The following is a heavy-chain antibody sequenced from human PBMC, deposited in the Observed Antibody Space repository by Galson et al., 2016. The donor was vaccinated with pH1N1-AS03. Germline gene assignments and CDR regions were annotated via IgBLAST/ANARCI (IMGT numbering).Heavy chain of an antibody. V-gene: IGHV2-5*02. J-gene: IGHJ6*02. CDR1: GFSLGRSGVG. CDR2: TYGDDNAGDDNS. D-gene: IGHD2-8*01. Sequence: PALVKPPQTLTLTCSFSGFSLGRSGVGVGWIRQAPGKALEWLTLTYGDDNAGDDNSHYSPSLRSRLTVTKDNSKNQVVLTMTNMDPVDTATYYCAHTIGVPRSYYYYGLDVWGQGTTVTVSS. CDR3: AHTIGVPRSYYYYGLDV.